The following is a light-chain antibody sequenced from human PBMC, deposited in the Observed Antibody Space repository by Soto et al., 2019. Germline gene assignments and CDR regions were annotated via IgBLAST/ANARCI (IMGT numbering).Light chain of an antibody. CDR2: DVN. CDR3: VSFAGGTYV. V-gene: IGLV2-8*01. Sequence: QSALTQPPSASGSPGQSVTISCTGTSSDVGGYIFVSWYQQHPGKVPKLIIYDVNKRPSGVPDRFSGSKYGNTASLTVSGLQAEVEGDYYCVSFAGGTYVFGTGTKVTV. J-gene: IGLJ1*01. CDR1: SSDVGGYIF.